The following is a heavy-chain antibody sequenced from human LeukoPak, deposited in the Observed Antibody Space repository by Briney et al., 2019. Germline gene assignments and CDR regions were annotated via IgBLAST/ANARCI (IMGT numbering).Heavy chain of an antibody. V-gene: IGHV1-24*01. D-gene: IGHD2-15*01. CDR1: GYTLTELS. J-gene: IGHJ5*02. Sequence: ASVKVSCKVSGYTLTELSMHWVRQAPGKGLEWIGGSDPEDGETIYAQKFQGRGSMTEDTSTDTAYMELSSLRSEATAVYYCAGGSRQTYNGFDPWGQGTMVTVSS. CDR2: SDPEDGET. CDR3: AGGSRQTYNGFDP.